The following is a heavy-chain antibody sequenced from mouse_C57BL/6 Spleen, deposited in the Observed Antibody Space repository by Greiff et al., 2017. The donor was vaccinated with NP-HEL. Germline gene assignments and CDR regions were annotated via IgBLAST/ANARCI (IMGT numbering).Heavy chain of an antibody. D-gene: IGHD1-1*02. J-gene: IGHJ4*01. Sequence: EVQLQQSGAELVRPGASVKLSCTASGFNIKDDYMHWVKQRPEQGLEWIGWIDPENGDTEYASKFQGKATITADTSSNTAYLQLSSLTSEDTAVYDCTTGWARDYYAMDYWGQGTSVTVSS. V-gene: IGHV14-4*01. CDR3: TTGWARDYYAMDY. CDR1: GFNIKDDY. CDR2: IDPENGDT.